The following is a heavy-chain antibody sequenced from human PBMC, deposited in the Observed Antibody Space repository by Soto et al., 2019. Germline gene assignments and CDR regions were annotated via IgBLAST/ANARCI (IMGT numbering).Heavy chain of an antibody. CDR2: FDPEDGET. CDR1: TYSLTGLS. V-gene: IGHV1-24*01. Sequence: SLNVSWQVSTYSLTGLSKDWVREAPVKGLEWMGGFDPEDGETIYAQKFQGRVTMTEDTSTDTAYMELSSLRSEDTAVYYCATFPPVYYDSSGYFGYWGQGILVRVSS. D-gene: IGHD3-22*01. J-gene: IGHJ4*02. CDR3: ATFPPVYYDSSGYFGY.